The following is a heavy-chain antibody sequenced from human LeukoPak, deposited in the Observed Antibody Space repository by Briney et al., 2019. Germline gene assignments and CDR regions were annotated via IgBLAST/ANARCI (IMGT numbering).Heavy chain of an antibody. D-gene: IGHD6-13*01. Sequence: PGGSLRLSCAASGFPFSTYWMSWVRQAPGKGLEWVANIKQDGSEKHYVDSVEGRFTISRDNAKNSLYLQMNSLRAEDTAVYYCATDLGIAAAGTADYWGQGALVTVSS. V-gene: IGHV3-7*04. CDR1: GFPFSTYW. J-gene: IGHJ4*02. CDR3: ATDLGIAAAGTADY. CDR2: IKQDGSEK.